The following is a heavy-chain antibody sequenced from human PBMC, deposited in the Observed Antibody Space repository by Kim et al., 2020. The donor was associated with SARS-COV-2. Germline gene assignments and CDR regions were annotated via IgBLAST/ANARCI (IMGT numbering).Heavy chain of an antibody. CDR3: VRARVPAYTYDY. Sequence: GGSLRLSCAASGFTFSDHYMDWVRQAPGKGLEWIGRTRNKANSYSSVYVASVKGRFTISRDDLKDSLYLQLNSLGTEDTAVYYCVRARVPAYTYDYWGQGTLVTVSS. D-gene: IGHD2-21*01. J-gene: IGHJ4*02. V-gene: IGHV3-72*01. CDR2: TRNKANSYSS. CDR1: GFTFSDHY.